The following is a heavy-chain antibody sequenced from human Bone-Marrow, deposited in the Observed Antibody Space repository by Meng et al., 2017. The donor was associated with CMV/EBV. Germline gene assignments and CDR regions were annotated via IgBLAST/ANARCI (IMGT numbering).Heavy chain of an antibody. CDR1: GFTFSSYW. CDR2: INSDGSST. V-gene: IGHV3-74*01. D-gene: IGHD3-3*01. Sequence: GESLKISCAASGFTFSSYWMHWVRQAPGKGLVWVSRINSDGSSTSYADSVKGRFTISRDNAKNSLYLQMNSLRAEDTAVYYCARLARRGNRFLEWSGCRPRDVWGQGTTVTVSS. J-gene: IGHJ6*02. CDR3: ARLARRGNRFLEWSGCRPRDV.